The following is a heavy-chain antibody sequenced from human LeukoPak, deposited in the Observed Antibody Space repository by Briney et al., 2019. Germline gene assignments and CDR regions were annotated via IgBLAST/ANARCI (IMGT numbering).Heavy chain of an antibody. CDR3: AREYSGFDF. Sequence: SVTVPCKACGYTFPSYYIHWVRQPTAQGLEWMGGIIPIFGTANYAQKFQGRVTITADKSTSTAYMELSSWRSEETAGYYCAREYSGFDFWGQGTLVTVSS. CDR2: IIPIFGTA. D-gene: IGHD5-12*01. CDR1: GYTFPSYY. V-gene: IGHV1-69*06. J-gene: IGHJ4*02.